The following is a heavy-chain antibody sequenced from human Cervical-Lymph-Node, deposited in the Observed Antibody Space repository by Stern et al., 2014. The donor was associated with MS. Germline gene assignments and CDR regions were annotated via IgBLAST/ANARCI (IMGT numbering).Heavy chain of an antibody. V-gene: IGHV1-69*01. CDR3: ALGGFGHYFEY. D-gene: IGHD3-10*01. J-gene: IGHJ4*02. CDR2: IIPIIGTA. CDR1: GGTFSSAD. Sequence: QVQLVESGAEVQKPGSSVKVSCRASGGTFSSADISWVRQAPGPGLEWVGGIIPIIGTANYAQKYQGRVTITADESTSTAYMELSSLRSEDTAIYYCALGGFGHYFEYWGQGTLVTVSS.